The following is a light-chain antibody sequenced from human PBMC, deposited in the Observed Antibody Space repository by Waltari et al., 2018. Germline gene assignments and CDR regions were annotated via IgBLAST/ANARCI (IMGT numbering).Light chain of an antibody. CDR2: SAS. V-gene: IGKV1-12*01. Sequence: DIQMTQSPSCVSASVAGRVTSTCRASQGIDNWLAWYQQKPGKAPKFLIYSASSLQSGVPSRFVGSGSGTDFILTISRLQPEDAATYFCQQTNSFPRTFGQGTKVAIK. J-gene: IGKJ1*01. CDR3: QQTNSFPRT. CDR1: QGIDNW.